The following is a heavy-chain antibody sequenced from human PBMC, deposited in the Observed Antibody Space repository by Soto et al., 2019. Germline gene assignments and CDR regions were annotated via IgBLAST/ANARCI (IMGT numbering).Heavy chain of an antibody. CDR1: GYDFRTYS. Sequence: GGSLRLSCRASGYDFRTYSMNWVRQAPGQGLEWIAYVSLDSDTIQYADSVKGRFTISRDDAENSLYLQMDSLRDENTATYYCARLYYDYVWGQGTTVTVSS. D-gene: IGHD3-3*01. J-gene: IGHJ6*02. CDR2: VSLDSDTI. V-gene: IGHV3-48*02. CDR3: ARLYYDYV.